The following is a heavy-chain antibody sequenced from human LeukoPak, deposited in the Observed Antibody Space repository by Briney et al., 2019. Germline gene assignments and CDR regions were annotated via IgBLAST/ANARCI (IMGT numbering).Heavy chain of an antibody. Sequence: PSETLSLTCTVSGGSISSYYWSWIRQPPGKGLEWIGYIYYSGSTNYNPSLKSRVTISVDTSKNQFSLKLSSVTAADTAVYYCARAAAAAGFFDYWGQGTLVTVSS. V-gene: IGHV4-59*01. CDR2: IYYSGST. J-gene: IGHJ4*02. D-gene: IGHD6-13*01. CDR3: ARAAAAAGFFDY. CDR1: GGSISSYY.